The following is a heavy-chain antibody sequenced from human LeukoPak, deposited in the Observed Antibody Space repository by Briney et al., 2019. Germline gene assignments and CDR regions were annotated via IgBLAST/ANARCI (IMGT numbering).Heavy chain of an antibody. V-gene: IGHV3-15*01. Sequence: GGSLRLSCAASGFTFSSYSMNWVRQAPGKGLEWVGRIKSKTDGGTTDYAAPVKGRFTISRDDSKNTLYLQMNSLKTEDTAVYYCTAYYYDSSGYDAYFDYWGQGTLVTVSS. CDR1: GFTFSSYS. CDR2: IKSKTDGGTT. J-gene: IGHJ4*02. D-gene: IGHD3-22*01. CDR3: TAYYYDSSGYDAYFDY.